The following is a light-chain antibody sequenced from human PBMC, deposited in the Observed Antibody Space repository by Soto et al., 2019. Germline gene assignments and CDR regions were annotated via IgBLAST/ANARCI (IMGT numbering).Light chain of an antibody. CDR3: QQSYTRAT. Sequence: DIQLTQSPSFLSASVGDRVTITCRASQGISSYLNWYQQKPGKAPKLLIYAASSLQSGVPSRFSGSGSGTDFTLTISSLQPEDFATYYCQQSYTRATFGQGTKVDIK. CDR1: QGISSY. CDR2: AAS. J-gene: IGKJ1*01. V-gene: IGKV1-39*01.